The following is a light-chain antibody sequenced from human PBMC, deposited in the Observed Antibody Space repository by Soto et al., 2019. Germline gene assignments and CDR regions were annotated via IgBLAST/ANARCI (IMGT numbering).Light chain of an antibody. Sequence: QAVVTQEPSLTVSPGGTVTLTCGSSTGAVTSGHYPYWFQQRPGQAPRTLLYDTTNKHSWTPARFSGSLLGGKAALTLSGAQPEDEADYYCLLSYSGARVFGGGTKLTVL. V-gene: IGLV7-46*01. CDR2: DTT. CDR1: TGAVTSGHY. CDR3: LLSYSGARV. J-gene: IGLJ3*02.